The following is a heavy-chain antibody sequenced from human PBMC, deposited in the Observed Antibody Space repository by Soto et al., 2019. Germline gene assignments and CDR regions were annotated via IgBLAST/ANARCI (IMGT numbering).Heavy chain of an antibody. CDR2: IGAAGDT. J-gene: IGHJ6*02. D-gene: IGHD2-8*02. CDR3: VRGVLGPGDYYYGMDV. V-gene: IGHV3-13*01. Sequence: GSLRLSCTASGLTFNNYDMHWVRQATGKGLEWLSGIGAAGDTYYPGAVNGRFTISRDNARNSLYLQMNSLSAADTAVYYCVRGVLGPGDYYYGMDVWGQGTTVTVSS. CDR1: GLTFNNYD.